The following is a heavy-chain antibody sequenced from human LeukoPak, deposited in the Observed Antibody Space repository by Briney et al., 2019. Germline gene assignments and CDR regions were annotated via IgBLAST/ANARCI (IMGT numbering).Heavy chain of an antibody. J-gene: IGHJ5*02. CDR1: GFIFSTYS. Sequence: GGSLRLSCTASGFIFSTYSMIWVRQAPGKGLEWVSSISTSSSYIYYADSVRGRFTISRDNAKNSLYLQMNSLRAEDTAVYSCARGADGVSSNSRGWFDPWGQGTLVTVSS. CDR3: ARGADGVSSNSRGWFDP. D-gene: IGHD2-15*01. CDR2: ISTSSSYI. V-gene: IGHV3-21*01.